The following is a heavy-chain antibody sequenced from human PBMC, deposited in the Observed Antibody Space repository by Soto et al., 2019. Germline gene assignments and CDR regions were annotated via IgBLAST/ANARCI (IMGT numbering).Heavy chain of an antibody. Sequence: ASVKVSCKASGYTFTSYGISWVRQAPGQGLEWMGWISAYNGNTNYAQKLQGRVTMTTDTSTSTAYMELRSLRSDDTAVYYCARLACSSTSCYTHNAFDIWGQGAMVT. D-gene: IGHD2-2*02. J-gene: IGHJ3*02. CDR3: ARLACSSTSCYTHNAFDI. V-gene: IGHV1-18*01. CDR2: ISAYNGNT. CDR1: GYTFTSYG.